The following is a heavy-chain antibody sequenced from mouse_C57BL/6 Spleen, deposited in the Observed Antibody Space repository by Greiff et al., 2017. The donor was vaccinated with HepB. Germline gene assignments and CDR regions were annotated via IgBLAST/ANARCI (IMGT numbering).Heavy chain of an antibody. CDR3: ARGGGFDV. V-gene: IGHV1-54*01. J-gene: IGHJ1*03. CDR2: INPGSGGT. CDR1: GYAFTNYL. Sequence: QVQLQQSGAELVRPGTSVKVSCKASGYAFTNYLIEWVKQRPGQGLEWIGVINPGSGGTNYNEKFKGKATLTADKSSSTAYMQLSSLTSEDSAVYFCARGGGFDVWGTGTTVTVSS.